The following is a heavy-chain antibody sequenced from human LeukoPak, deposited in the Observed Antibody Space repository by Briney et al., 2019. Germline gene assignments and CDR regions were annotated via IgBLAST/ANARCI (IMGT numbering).Heavy chain of an antibody. CDR2: INPSGGRT. V-gene: IGHV1-46*01. CDR3: ATADGQLWFGY. Sequence: ASVKVSCKASGYTFTKYYIHWVRQAPGQGLEWMGVINPSGGRTTYAQKFQGRVTMTEDTSTDTAYMELSSLRSEDTAVYYCATADGQLWFGYWGQGTLVTVSS. CDR1: GYTFTKYY. D-gene: IGHD3-10*01. J-gene: IGHJ4*02.